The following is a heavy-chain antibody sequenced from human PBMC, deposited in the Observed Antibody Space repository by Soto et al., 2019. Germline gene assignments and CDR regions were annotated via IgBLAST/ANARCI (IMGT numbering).Heavy chain of an antibody. D-gene: IGHD2-21*02. CDR2: IRSKAYGGTT. V-gene: IGHV3-49*03. J-gene: IGHJ4*02. Sequence: EVQLVESGGGLVQPGRSLRLSCTASGFIFGDYAMSWFRQAPGKGLEWVGFIRSKAYGGTTEYAASVKGRFTISRDDSKSIAYLQMNSLKTEDTAVYYCTRDGVVVVTAIAYWGQGTLVTVSS. CDR3: TRDGVVVVTAIAY. CDR1: GFIFGDYA.